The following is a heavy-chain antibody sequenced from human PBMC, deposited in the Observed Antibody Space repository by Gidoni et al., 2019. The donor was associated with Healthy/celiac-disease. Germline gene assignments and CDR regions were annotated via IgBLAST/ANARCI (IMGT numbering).Heavy chain of an antibody. V-gene: IGHV3-15*01. Sequence: EVQLVESAGGLVKPGGSFRLSCAASGSTFSNAWMSWVRQAPGKGLEWVGRIKSRTDGGTTDYAAPVKGRFTISRDDSKNTLYLQMNKLKTEDTAVYYCTTDPHGAYSGSYGGYWGQGTLVTVSS. CDR1: GSTFSNAW. CDR3: TTDPHGAYSGSYGGY. CDR2: IKSRTDGGTT. J-gene: IGHJ4*02. D-gene: IGHD1-26*01.